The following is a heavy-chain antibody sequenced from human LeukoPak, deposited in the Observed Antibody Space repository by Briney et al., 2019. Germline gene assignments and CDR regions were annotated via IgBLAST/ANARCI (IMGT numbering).Heavy chain of an antibody. D-gene: IGHD6-19*01. CDR2: IYYSGST. Sequence: SETLSLTCTVSGGSFSSGSYYWSWIRQPPGKGLEWIGYIYYSGSTYYNPSLKIRITISVDTSKNQFSLKLSSVTAADTAVYYCASKSGWLGNFDYWGQGTLVTVSS. V-gene: IGHV4-61*01. J-gene: IGHJ4*02. CDR1: GGSFSSGSYY. CDR3: ASKSGWLGNFDY.